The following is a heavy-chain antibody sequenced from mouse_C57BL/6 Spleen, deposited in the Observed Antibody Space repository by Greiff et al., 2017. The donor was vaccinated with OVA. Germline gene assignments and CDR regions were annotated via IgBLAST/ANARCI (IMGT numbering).Heavy chain of an antibody. CDR2: ISDGGSYT. J-gene: IGHJ4*01. V-gene: IGHV5-4*03. Sequence: EVKLMESGGGLVKPGGSLKLSCAASGFTFSSYAMSWVRQTPEKRLEWVATISDGGSYTYYPDNVKGRFTISRDNAKNNLYLQMSHLKSEDTAMYYCARVYSNYGYAMDYWGQGTSVTVSS. CDR3: ARVYSNYGYAMDY. D-gene: IGHD2-5*01. CDR1: GFTFSSYA.